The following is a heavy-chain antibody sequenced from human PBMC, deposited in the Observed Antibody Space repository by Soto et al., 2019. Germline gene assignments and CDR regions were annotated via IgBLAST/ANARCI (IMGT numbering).Heavy chain of an antibody. V-gene: IGHV3-48*02. CDR1: VFTFSSYS. CDR3: SRWRVPAAIGTDGMDV. D-gene: IGHD2-2*01. J-gene: IGHJ6*02. Sequence: WWSLRLSCSASVFTFSSYSMTWVRQAPGKGLEWVSYISSSSSTIYYADSVKGRFTISRDNAKNALYLQMNSLRDEDTAVYYCSRWRVPAAIGTDGMDVWGQGTTVTVSS. CDR2: ISSSSSTI.